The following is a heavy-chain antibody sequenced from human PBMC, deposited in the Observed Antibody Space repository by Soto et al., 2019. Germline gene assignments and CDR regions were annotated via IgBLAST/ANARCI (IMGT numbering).Heavy chain of an antibody. Sequence: GGSLRLSCAASGFTFSSYGMHWVPQAPGKGLEWVAVISYDGSNKYYADSVKGRFTISRDNSKNTLYLQMNSLRAEDTAVYYCAKDIQNWYIVATSLLDGMDFWGQGSTVTVSS. J-gene: IGHJ6*02. CDR2: ISYDGSNK. D-gene: IGHD5-12*01. V-gene: IGHV3-30*18. CDR3: AKDIQNWYIVATSLLDGMDF. CDR1: GFTFSSYG.